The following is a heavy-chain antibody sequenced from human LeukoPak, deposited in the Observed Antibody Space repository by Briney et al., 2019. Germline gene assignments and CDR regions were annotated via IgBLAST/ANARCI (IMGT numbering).Heavy chain of an antibody. CDR3: ARDTRSYDSSGYYFFDF. Sequence: SETLSLTCTVSGASIRSYYWNWLRQPPEKGLEWIGYINYSGSTNFNPSLKSRATISMDTSKHHFSLKLSSVTAADTAVYYCARDTRSYDSSGYYFFDFWGQGTLVTVSS. V-gene: IGHV4-59*01. CDR2: INYSGST. J-gene: IGHJ4*02. D-gene: IGHD3-22*01. CDR1: GASIRSYY.